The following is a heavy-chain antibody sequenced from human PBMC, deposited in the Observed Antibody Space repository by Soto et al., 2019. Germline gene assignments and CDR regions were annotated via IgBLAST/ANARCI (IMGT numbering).Heavy chain of an antibody. D-gene: IGHD3-22*01. J-gene: IGHJ4*02. V-gene: IGHV5-51*01. CDR2: IYPGDSDT. CDR1: GYNFTNYW. Sequence: LKISCKGSGYNFTNYWIGWVRQMPGKGLEWMGIIYPGDSDTRYSPSFQGQVTISADKSISTAYLQWSSLKASDTAMYYCASLNPRRGNYYDSSGYNYYFDYWGQGTLVTVSS. CDR3: ASLNPRRGNYYDSSGYNYYFDY.